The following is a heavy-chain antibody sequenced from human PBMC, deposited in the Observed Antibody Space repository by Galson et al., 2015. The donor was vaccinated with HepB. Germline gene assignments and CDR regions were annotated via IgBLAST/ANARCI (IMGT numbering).Heavy chain of an antibody. V-gene: IGHV3-48*04. CDR1: GVSVSSYT. CDR3: ATTKFGSGAYWTFEI. CDR2: LGTNGATI. J-gene: IGHJ3*02. Sequence: SLRLAGADYGVSVSSYTLNGVGQTPRKGLQRVPCLGTNGATIHYAGVVKGRFTIASENAQNAVWLQMNSPRAEDTAVYYCATTKFGSGAYWTFEIWGQGTLVTASS. D-gene: IGHD4/OR15-4a*01.